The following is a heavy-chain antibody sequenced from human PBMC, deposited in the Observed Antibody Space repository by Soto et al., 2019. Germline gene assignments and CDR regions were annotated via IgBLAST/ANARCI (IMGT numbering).Heavy chain of an antibody. V-gene: IGHV3-23*01. J-gene: IGHJ6*02. CDR3: ARLVVTISIYYGMDV. Sequence: GGSLRLSCAASGFPFSTSAMNWVRQAPGKGLEWVSIISATSDAAYYAESVKGRFTSSRDNSKNTLYLQMNSLRPEDTAVYYCARLVVTISIYYGMDVWGQGTTVTVSS. CDR2: ISATSDAA. D-gene: IGHD2-21*02. CDR1: GFPFSTSA.